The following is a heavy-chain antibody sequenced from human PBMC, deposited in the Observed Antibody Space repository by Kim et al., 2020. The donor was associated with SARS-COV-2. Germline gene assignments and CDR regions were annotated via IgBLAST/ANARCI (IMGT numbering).Heavy chain of an antibody. CDR3: AREGVGRAYSHGYFRDWFAP. D-gene: IGHD5-18*01. Sequence: SETLSLTCTVSGGYISSYYWSWIRQPPGKGLEWIGYIYYSGSTNYNPSLKSRVTISVDTSTNQFSLKLSSVTAADTAVYYCAREGVGRAYSHGYFRDWFAPCG. V-gene: IGHV4-59*13. CDR1: GGYISSYY. J-gene: IGHJ5*02. CDR2: IYYSGST.